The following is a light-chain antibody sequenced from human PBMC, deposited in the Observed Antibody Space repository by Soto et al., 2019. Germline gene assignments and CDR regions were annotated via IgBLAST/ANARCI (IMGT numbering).Light chain of an antibody. J-gene: IGKJ3*01. CDR3: HKYNSAPRT. CDR2: AST. Sequence: DIQMTQSPSSLSASVGDRVTITCRASQGISNYLAWYQQKPGKVPKLLIHASTTLQSGVPSRFSGSGPGTAFTLTISGIQPEDVATYYCHKYNSAPRTFGPGTKVDIK. CDR1: QGISNY. V-gene: IGKV1-27*01.